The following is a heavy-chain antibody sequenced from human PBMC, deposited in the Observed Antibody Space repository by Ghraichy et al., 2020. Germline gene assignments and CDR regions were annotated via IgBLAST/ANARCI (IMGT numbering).Heavy chain of an antibody. D-gene: IGHD2-21*02. CDR1: GFTFSDYY. CDR2: ISSSGSTI. J-gene: IGHJ4*02. CDR3: ASLVVVTAILNY. V-gene: IGHV3-11*01. Sequence: GGSLRLSCAASGFTFSDYYISWIRQAPGKRLEWVSYISSSGSTIYYADSVKGRFTISRDNAKNSLYLQMNSLRAEDTAVYYCASLVVVTAILNYWGQGTLVTVSS.